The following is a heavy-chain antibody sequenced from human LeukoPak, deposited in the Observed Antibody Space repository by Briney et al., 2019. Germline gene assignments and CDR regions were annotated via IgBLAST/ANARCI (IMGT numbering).Heavy chain of an antibody. V-gene: IGHV4-61*02. CDR3: ARGVYSGSPNWFDT. J-gene: IGHJ5*02. D-gene: IGHD1-26*01. CDR2: IYTTGST. CDR1: GGSISSGNYY. Sequence: PSQTLSLACTVSGGSISSGNYYWSWIRQPAGKGLEYVGRIYTTGSTNYNPSLKSRVTILLETSKKQFSLKLSSVTAADTAVYYCARGVYSGSPNWFDTWGQGTLVTVSS.